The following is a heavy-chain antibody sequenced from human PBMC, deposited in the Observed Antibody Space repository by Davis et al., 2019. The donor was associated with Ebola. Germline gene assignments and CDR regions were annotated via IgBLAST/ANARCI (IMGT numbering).Heavy chain of an antibody. CDR3: ARDHVWWTTIDL. V-gene: IGHV3-23*01. CDR2: IGSDFRA. J-gene: IGHJ5*02. CDR1: GFTISGTA. D-gene: IGHD2-8*02. Sequence: PGGSLRLSCTVSGFTISGTAMGWVRLAPGKGPEWVSAIGSDFRAHYGESAMGRFTISRDNSKNMVYLQMNSLKDEDTAVYYCARDHVWWTTIDLWGQGTLVAVSS.